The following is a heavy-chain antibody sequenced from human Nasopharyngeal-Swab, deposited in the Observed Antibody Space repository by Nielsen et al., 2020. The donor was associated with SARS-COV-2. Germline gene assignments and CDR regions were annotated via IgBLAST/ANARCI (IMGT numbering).Heavy chain of an antibody. J-gene: IGHJ1*01. Sequence: WIPQPPGKGLEWVAYVSRSSSRSYYADSVEGRFTISRDNPKNSLFLQMDSLRDEDTAVYFCVRDVAMVGATLDTWGQGTLVTVSS. CDR2: VSRSSSRS. D-gene: IGHD1-26*01. V-gene: IGHV3-11*06. CDR3: VRDVAMVGATLDT.